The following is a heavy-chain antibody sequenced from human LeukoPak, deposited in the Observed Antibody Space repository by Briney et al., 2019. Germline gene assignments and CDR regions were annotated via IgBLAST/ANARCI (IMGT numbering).Heavy chain of an antibody. CDR2: IYTSGST. CDR3: ARHGYDSSGYYYYYYYMDV. CDR1: GGSISSYY. Sequence: SETLSLTCTVSGGSISSYYWSWIRQPPGKGLEWIGYIYTSGSTNYNPSLKSRDTISVDTSKNQFSLKLSSVTAADTAVYYCARHGYDSSGYYYYYYYMDVWGKGTTVTVSS. V-gene: IGHV4-4*09. D-gene: IGHD3-22*01. J-gene: IGHJ6*03.